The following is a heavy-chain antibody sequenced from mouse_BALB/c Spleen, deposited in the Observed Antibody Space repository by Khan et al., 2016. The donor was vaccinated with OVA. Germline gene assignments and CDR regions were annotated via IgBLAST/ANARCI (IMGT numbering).Heavy chain of an antibody. CDR3: ARQPYYHYYIMDY. J-gene: IGHJ4*01. Sequence: QVQLKESGPGLVAPSQSLSITCTISGFSLTNYGVHWVRQPPGKGLEWLVVIWSDGSTTYDSALKSRLTISTDNSKSHVFLEMDSLQTDDTAMYYCARQPYYHYYIMDYWGKGTSGTVSS. CDR1: GFSLTNYG. CDR2: IWSDGST. V-gene: IGHV2-6-1*01. D-gene: IGHD2-10*01.